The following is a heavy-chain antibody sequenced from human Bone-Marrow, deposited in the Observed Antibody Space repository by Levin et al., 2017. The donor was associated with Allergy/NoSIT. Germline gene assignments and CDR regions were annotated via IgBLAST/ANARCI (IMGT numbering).Heavy chain of an antibody. CDR3: AKGIMTAGSTRCYDD. D-gene: IGHD3-10*01. CDR1: GFTFSTFG. CDR2: VSASGRDT. Sequence: GASVKVSCVASGFTFSTFGMSWVRQAPGKGLQWVAIVSASGRDTFYADSVKGRFTISRDNSRGTLHLQMSSLRAEDTAMYYCAKGIMTAGSTRCYDDWGQGTPVTVSS. J-gene: IGHJ4*02. V-gene: IGHV3-23*01.